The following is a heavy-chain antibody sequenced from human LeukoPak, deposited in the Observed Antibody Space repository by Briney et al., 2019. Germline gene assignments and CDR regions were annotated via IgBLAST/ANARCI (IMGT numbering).Heavy chain of an antibody. J-gene: IGHJ4*02. CDR3: ARRNYYDSSGDFDY. Sequence: PSETLSLTCTVSGGSISSGGYYWSWLRQHPGTGLEWVGYIYYSGSTYYNPSLKSRVTISVDTSKNQFSLKLSSVTAADTAVYYCARRNYYDSSGDFDYWGQGTLVTVSS. V-gene: IGHV4-31*03. D-gene: IGHD3-22*01. CDR1: GGSISSGGYY. CDR2: IYYSGST.